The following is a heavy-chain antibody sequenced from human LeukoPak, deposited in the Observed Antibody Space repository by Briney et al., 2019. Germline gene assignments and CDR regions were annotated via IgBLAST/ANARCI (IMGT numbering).Heavy chain of an antibody. Sequence: PGGSLRLSCAASGFTFSSYAMSWVPQAPGKGLEWVSAISGSGGSTYYADSVKGRFTISRDNSKNTLYLQMNSLRAEDTAVYYCAKTKYGDYDGYYFDYWGQGTLVTVSS. CDR3: AKTKYGDYDGYYFDY. D-gene: IGHD4-17*01. V-gene: IGHV3-23*01. J-gene: IGHJ4*02. CDR2: ISGSGGST. CDR1: GFTFSSYA.